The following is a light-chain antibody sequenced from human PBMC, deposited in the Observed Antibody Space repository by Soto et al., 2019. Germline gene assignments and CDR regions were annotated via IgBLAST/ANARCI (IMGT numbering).Light chain of an antibody. J-gene: IGLJ7*01. CDR2: EDD. V-gene: IGLV2-23*01. Sequence: QSVLTQSASVSGSPGQSITISCSGVSGDVGNYNLVSWYQQYPGKAPALLIYEDDKRPSGVSNRFSGSKSDSTASLTISGLQAEDEADYYCCLYLGGTSVFGGGTQLTVL. CDR3: CLYLGGTSV. CDR1: SGDVGNYNL.